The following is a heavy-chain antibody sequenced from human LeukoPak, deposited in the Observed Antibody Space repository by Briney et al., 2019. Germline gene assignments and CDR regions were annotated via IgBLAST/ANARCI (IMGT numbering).Heavy chain of an antibody. CDR1: GFTFSNYG. J-gene: IGHJ4*02. CDR3: TQDVSNGYRSVNFDY. Sequence: GGSLRLSCVASGFTFSNYGMHWVRQAPGKGLEWVAVISYDETNKYYTESVKGRFAISRDQSKNTLYLQMNSLRVEDTAVYYCTQDVSNGYRSVNFDYWGQGILVTVSS. V-gene: IGHV3-30*18. CDR2: ISYDETNK. D-gene: IGHD6-19*01.